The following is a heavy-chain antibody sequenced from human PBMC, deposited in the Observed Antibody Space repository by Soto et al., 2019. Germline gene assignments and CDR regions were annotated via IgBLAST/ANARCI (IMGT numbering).Heavy chain of an antibody. CDR3: ARCIRDYGGNSMSPHFGY. Sequence: QVQLVQSGAEVKKPGASVKVSCKASGYTFTSYGISWVRQAPGQGLEWMGWISAYNGNTNYAQKLQGRATMTTDTXTXTXXMELRSLRSYDTAVYYCARCIRDYGGNSMSPHFGYWGQGTLVTVSS. D-gene: IGHD4-17*01. J-gene: IGHJ4*02. V-gene: IGHV1-18*01. CDR2: ISAYNGNT. CDR1: GYTFTSYG.